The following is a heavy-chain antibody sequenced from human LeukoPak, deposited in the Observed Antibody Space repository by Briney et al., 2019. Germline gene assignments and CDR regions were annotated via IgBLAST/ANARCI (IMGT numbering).Heavy chain of an antibody. V-gene: IGHV3-30*04. D-gene: IGHD5-24*01. CDR3: ARGAARMVEMGTMISFEY. J-gene: IGHJ4*02. CDR2: ISYDGSNK. Sequence: GGSLRLSCAASGFTFSSYAMHWVRQAPGKGLEWVAVISYDGSNKKYADSVKGRFTISRVNSQKTLYLQMNSLRAEDAPVYYCARGAARMVEMGTMISFEYWGQGTLVTVSS. CDR1: GFTFSSYA.